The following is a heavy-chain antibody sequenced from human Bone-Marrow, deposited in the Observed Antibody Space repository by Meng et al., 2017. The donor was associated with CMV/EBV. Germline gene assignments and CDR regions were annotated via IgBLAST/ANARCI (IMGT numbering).Heavy chain of an antibody. CDR3: AIGAGRDPPKDFYSLDV. CDR2: IGTAGDT. J-gene: IGHJ6*02. Sequence: GGSLRLSCAASGFTFSSYDMHWVRQATGKGLEWVSAIGTAGDTYYPDFVKGQFTISRDNSKNTLYLQMDNLRTEDTAIYYCAIGAGRDPPKDFYSLDVWGQGTTVTASS. CDR1: GFTFSSYD. V-gene: IGHV3-13*01. D-gene: IGHD1-26*01.